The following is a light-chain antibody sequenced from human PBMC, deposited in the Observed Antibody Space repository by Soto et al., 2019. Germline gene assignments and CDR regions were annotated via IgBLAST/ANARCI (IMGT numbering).Light chain of an antibody. CDR1: QSLLHTDGKTY. CDR2: EVS. Sequence: DIVMTQTPLSLSVTPGQPASISCKSSQSLLHTDGKTYLYWFLQKPGQSPQPLTYEVSNRYPGVPGRFSGSGSGTDFTLKISRVEVEDVGVYYWMQCFAVYTFGQGTNLDIK. J-gene: IGKJ2*01. V-gene: IGKV2D-29*02. CDR3: MQCFAVYT.